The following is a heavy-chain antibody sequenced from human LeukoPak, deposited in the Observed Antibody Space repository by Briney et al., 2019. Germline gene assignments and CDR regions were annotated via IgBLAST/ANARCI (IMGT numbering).Heavy chain of an antibody. V-gene: IGHV3-7*01. Sequence: GGSLRLSCAASGFTFTRFWLTWVRQSPGKGLEWVANINPDGTKTTYVDSVEGRLAISRDNAKNSVFLLMTSLRAEDTAMYYCATAPASVDSSWGQGTLVAVSS. CDR2: INPDGTKT. J-gene: IGHJ5*02. CDR3: ATAPASVDSS. D-gene: IGHD3-3*01. CDR1: GFTFTRFW.